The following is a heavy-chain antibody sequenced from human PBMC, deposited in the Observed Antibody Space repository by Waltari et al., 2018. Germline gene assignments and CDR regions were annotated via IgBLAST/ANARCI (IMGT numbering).Heavy chain of an antibody. D-gene: IGHD1-20*01. CDR3: AREINWNDGGRFFDS. CDR2: INSDGSST. CDR1: DFAFSSFL. V-gene: IGHV3-74*01. J-gene: IGHJ4*02. Sequence: EVQLVESGGGFVQPGGSLRLSCTASDFAFSSFLIYWVPHAPGRGLVWVSRINSDGSSTIYADSVKGRFTISRDNAKNTLYLQMNSLRAEDTAVYYCAREINWNDGGRFFDSWGQGTLVTVSS.